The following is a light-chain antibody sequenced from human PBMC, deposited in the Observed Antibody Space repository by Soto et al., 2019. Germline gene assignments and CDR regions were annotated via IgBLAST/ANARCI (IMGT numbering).Light chain of an antibody. Sequence: DIQLTQSPSSLSASVGDRVTITCRASQSVSSYLNWYQHKPGEAPKLLIYSASSLENGVPSGFSGSGSGTDFTLTISSLQPEDFATYYCKKSYRTPYTFGQGTKVDIK. CDR2: SAS. V-gene: IGKV1-39*01. CDR1: QSVSSY. CDR3: KKSYRTPYT. J-gene: IGKJ2*01.